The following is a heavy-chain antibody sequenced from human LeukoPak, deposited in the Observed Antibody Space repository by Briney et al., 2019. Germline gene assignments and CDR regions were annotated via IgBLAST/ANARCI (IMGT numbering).Heavy chain of an antibody. V-gene: IGHV3-30*02. CDR1: GFTFSSYG. J-gene: IGHJ4*02. D-gene: IGHD3-10*01. CDR2: IQYDGSNK. Sequence: GGSLRLSCAASGFTFSSYGMHWVRQAPGKGLEWVSFIQYDGSNKYYADSVKGRFTISRDDSKNTLYLQMNSLRAEDTAVYYCAKVQNYYGNFDYWGQGTLVTVSS. CDR3: AKVQNYYGNFDY.